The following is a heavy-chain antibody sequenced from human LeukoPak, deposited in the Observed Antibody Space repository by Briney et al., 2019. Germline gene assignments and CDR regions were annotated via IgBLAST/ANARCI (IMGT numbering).Heavy chain of an antibody. CDR2: IYYSGST. V-gene: IGHV4-39*01. D-gene: IGHD3-22*01. J-gene: IGHJ1*01. CDR3: ASRYYYDTRGYFLH. Sequence: TSETLSLTCTVSGNSIRSSSSYWGWIRQSPEKGLEWIGSIYYSGSTYYSASFKSRVTISVDTSQNQFSLKLRSVTAADRAVYYCASRYYYDTRGYFLHWGQGTLVTVSS. CDR1: GNSIRSSSSY.